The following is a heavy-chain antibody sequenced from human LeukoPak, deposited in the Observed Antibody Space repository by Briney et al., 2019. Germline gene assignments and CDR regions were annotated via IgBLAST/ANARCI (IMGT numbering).Heavy chain of an antibody. CDR2: ISGSGGST. CDR1: GFTFSSYA. D-gene: IGHD2-2*01. V-gene: IGHV3-23*01. J-gene: IGHJ4*02. Sequence: GGSLRLSCAASGFTFSSYAMSWVRQAPGKGLEWVSAISGSGGSTYHADSVKGRFTISRDNSKNTLYLQMNSLRAEDTAVYYCASKQLLYFDYWGQGTLVTVSS. CDR3: ASKQLLYFDY.